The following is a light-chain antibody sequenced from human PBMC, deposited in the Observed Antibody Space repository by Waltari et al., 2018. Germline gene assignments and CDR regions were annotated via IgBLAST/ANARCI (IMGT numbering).Light chain of an antibody. CDR2: RND. Sequence: QSVLTQPPSASGTPGQRVTISCSGSSSNIGSNVVNWYQQVPGTTPKLLIYRNDPAPSGVPDRFSGSKSGTSASLAIRGLRSEDEADYYCAAWDDKLGGRWEFGGGTKLTVL. J-gene: IGLJ2*01. CDR1: SSNIGSNV. CDR3: AAWDDKLGGRWE. V-gene: IGLV1-47*01.